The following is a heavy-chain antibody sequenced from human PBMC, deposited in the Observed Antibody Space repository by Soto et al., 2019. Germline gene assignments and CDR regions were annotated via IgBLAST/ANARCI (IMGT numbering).Heavy chain of an antibody. CDR3: ARAVVVPAGNFDY. CDR1: GFTFSSYG. J-gene: IGHJ4*02. CDR2: IWYDGSNK. Sequence: QVQLVESGGGVVQPGRSLRLSCAASGFTFSSYGMHWVRQAPGKGLEWVAVIWYDGSNKYYADSVKGRFTISRDNSKNTLDLQMNSLRAEDTAVYYCARAVVVPAGNFDYWGQGTLVTVSS. D-gene: IGHD2-2*01. V-gene: IGHV3-33*01.